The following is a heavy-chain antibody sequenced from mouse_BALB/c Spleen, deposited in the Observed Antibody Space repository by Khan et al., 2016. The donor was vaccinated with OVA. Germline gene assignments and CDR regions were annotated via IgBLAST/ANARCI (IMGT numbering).Heavy chain of an antibody. CDR3: AREWASWFAY. CDR2: INPNNGGT. Sequence: VQLQQPGPELVKPGASVKIPCKASGYTFTDYNIDWVKQSHGKSLEWIGDINPNNGGTIYNQKFTGKATLTVDKSSSTAYMELHSLTSEDTAVYYCAREWASWFAYWGQGTLVTVSA. CDR1: GYTFTDYN. V-gene: IGHV1-18*01. J-gene: IGHJ3*01.